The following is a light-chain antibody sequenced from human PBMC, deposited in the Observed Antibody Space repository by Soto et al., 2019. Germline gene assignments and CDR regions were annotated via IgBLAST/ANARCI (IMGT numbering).Light chain of an antibody. CDR3: QQYNSRT. Sequence: DIQMTQSPSTLSASVGARVTITCRASQSISSWLAWYQQKPGKAPKLLIYDASSLESGVPSRFSGSGSGTEFTLTISSLQPDDFATYYCQQYNSRTFGQGTKVEIK. CDR2: DAS. CDR1: QSISSW. V-gene: IGKV1-5*01. J-gene: IGKJ1*01.